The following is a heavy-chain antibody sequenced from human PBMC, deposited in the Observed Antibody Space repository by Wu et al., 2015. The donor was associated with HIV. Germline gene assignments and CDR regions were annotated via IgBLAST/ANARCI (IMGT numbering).Heavy chain of an antibody. J-gene: IGHJ5*02. CDR2: INPNSGGT. CDR3: ARDRRYYYGSGSYYRNNWFDP. Sequence: QVQLVQSGAEVKKPGASVKVSCKASGYTFTGYYMHWVRQAPGQGLEWMGWINPNSGGTNYAQKFQGRVTMTRDTSISTAYMELSRLRSDDTAVYYCARDRRYYYGSGSYYRNNWFDPWGQGTLVTVSS. V-gene: IGHV1-2*02. D-gene: IGHD3-10*01. CDR1: GYTFTGYY.